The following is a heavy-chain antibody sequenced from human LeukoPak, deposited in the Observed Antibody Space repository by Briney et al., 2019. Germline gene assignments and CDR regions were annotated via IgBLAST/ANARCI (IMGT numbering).Heavy chain of an antibody. CDR1: GFTFSSYA. CDR2: ISYDGSNK. Sequence: PGRSLRLSCAASGFTFSSYAMHWVRQAPGKGLEWVAVISYDGSNKYYADSVKGRFTISRDNSKNTLYLQMNSLRAEDTAVYYCASLDQPDYWGQETLVTSSS. J-gene: IGHJ4*02. CDR3: ASLDQPDY. V-gene: IGHV3-30-3*01.